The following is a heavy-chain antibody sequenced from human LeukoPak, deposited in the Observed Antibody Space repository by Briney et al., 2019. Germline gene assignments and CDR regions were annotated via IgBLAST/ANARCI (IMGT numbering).Heavy chain of an antibody. J-gene: IGHJ3*02. CDR3: ARGRAYYDYVWGSYQNAFDI. CDR2: IYYSGST. D-gene: IGHD3-16*02. CDR1: GGSISSSSYY. Sequence: SETLSLTCTVSGGSISSSSYYWGWIRQPPGKGLERIGSIYYSGSTYYNPSLKSRVTISVDTSKNQFSLKLSSVTAADTAVYYCARGRAYYDYVWGSYQNAFDIWGQGTMVTVSS. V-gene: IGHV4-39*07.